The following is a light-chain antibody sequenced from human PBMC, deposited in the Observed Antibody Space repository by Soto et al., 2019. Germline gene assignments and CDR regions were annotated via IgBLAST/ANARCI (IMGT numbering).Light chain of an antibody. CDR2: DVS. CDR1: SSDVGGYNY. Sequence: QSVLTQPASVSGSPGQSITISCTGTSSDVGGYNYVSWYQQHPGKAPKLMIYDVSNRPSGVSNRFSGSKSGNTASLTISGLQAEYEADYYCSSYSSSSTYVFGTGTMVTVL. V-gene: IGLV2-14*01. CDR3: SSYSSSSTYV. J-gene: IGLJ1*01.